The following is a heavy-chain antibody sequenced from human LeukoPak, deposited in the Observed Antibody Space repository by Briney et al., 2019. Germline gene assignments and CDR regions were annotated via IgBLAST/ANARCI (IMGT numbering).Heavy chain of an antibody. CDR2: INHSGST. Sequence: SETLSLTCAVYGGSFSAYFWSWIRQPPGKGLEWIGEINHSGSTNYNPSPKSRVTISVDTSKNQFSLKLSSVTAADTAVYYCARLDYYDSSGHNWFDPWGQGTLVTVSS. D-gene: IGHD3-22*01. V-gene: IGHV4-34*01. CDR3: ARLDYYDSSGHNWFDP. J-gene: IGHJ5*02. CDR1: GGSFSAYF.